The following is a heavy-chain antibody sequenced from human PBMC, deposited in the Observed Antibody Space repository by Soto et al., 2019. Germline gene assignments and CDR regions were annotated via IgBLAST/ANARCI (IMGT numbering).Heavy chain of an antibody. V-gene: IGHV3-23*01. Sequence: QAGGSLRLSCAASGFSFSSYGMTWVRQAPGKGLDWVSAITSSGGVSYHADSVRGRFTVSRDNSKNTLYLQMNTPRAEDTAVYYCAKSVAGYWYFDLWGRGTLVTVSS. CDR3: AKSVAGYWYFDL. J-gene: IGHJ2*01. D-gene: IGHD6-19*01. CDR2: ITSSGGVS. CDR1: GFSFSSYG.